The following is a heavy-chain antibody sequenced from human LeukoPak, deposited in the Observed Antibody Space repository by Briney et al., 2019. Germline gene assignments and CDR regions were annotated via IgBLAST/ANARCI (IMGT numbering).Heavy chain of an antibody. D-gene: IGHD3-3*01. CDR3: AGDDFWIGYELGPFY. CDR1: GGSISSYY. J-gene: IGHJ4*02. V-gene: IGHV4-59*01. Sequence: SETLSLTCTVSGGSISSYYWSWIRQPPGKGLEWIGYIYHSGSTNNNPSLKSRVTISLDTSKNQFSLKLSSVTATDTAVYYCAGDDFWIGYELGPFYWAQGTLVTVSS. CDR2: IYHSGST.